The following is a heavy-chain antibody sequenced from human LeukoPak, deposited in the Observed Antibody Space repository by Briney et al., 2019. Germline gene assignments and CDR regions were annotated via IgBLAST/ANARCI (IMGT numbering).Heavy chain of an antibody. J-gene: IGHJ1*01. D-gene: IGHD6-13*01. CDR2: ISAYNGNT. V-gene: IGHV1-18*01. CDR3: ARGTRAAAAPREDFQH. CDR1: GYTFTSYD. Sequence: ASVKVSCKASGYTFTSYDISWVRQAPGQGLEWMGWISAYNGNTNYAQKLQGRVTMTTDTSTSTAYMELRSLRSDDTAVYYCARGTRAAAAPREDFQHWGQGTLVTVSS.